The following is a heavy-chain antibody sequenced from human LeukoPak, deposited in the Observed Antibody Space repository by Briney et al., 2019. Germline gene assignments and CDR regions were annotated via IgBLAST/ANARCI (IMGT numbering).Heavy chain of an antibody. D-gene: IGHD3-10*01. CDR2: ISGSGGST. Sequence: GGSLRLSCAASGFTFSSYAMSWFRQAPGKGLEWVSDISGSGGSTYYADSVKGRFTISRDNSKNTLYLQMNRLRAEDTAVYYCARLSYDSGTHYTCYEYWGQGTLVTVSS. V-gene: IGHV3-23*01. J-gene: IGHJ4*02. CDR1: GFTFSSYA. CDR3: ARLSYDSGTHYTCYEY.